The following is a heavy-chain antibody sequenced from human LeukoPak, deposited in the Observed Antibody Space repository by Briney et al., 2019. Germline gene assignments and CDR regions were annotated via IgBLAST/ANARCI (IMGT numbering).Heavy chain of an antibody. D-gene: IGHD6-13*01. Sequence: PGGSLRLSCAASGFTFSSYGMNWVRQAPGKGLVWVSRINSDGSSTRYADSVKGRFTISRDNAKNTLYLQMNSLRAEDTAVYYCAILYSSSWYGPYDAFDIWGQGTMVTVSS. V-gene: IGHV3-74*01. CDR3: AILYSSSWYGPYDAFDI. J-gene: IGHJ3*02. CDR2: INSDGSST. CDR1: GFTFSSYG.